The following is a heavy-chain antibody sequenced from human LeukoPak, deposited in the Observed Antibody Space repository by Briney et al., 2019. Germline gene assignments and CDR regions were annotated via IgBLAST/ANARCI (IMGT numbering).Heavy chain of an antibody. CDR1: GFTFDDYG. Sequence: GGSLRLSCAASGFTFDDYGMSWVRQAPGKGLEWVANIKQDGSEKYYVDSVKGRFTISRDNAKNSLYLQMNSLRDEDTAVYYCAGSSGWARYFDYWGQGTLVTVSS. CDR2: IKQDGSEK. D-gene: IGHD6-19*01. CDR3: AGSSGWARYFDY. V-gene: IGHV3-7*05. J-gene: IGHJ4*02.